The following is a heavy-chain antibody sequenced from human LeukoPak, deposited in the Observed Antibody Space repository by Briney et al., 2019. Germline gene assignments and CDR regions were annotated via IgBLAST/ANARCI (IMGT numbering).Heavy chain of an antibody. Sequence: PSETLSLTCTVSGGSISSYYWSWIRQPPGKGLEWIGYIYYSGSTYYNPSVKSRVTISVDTSKNQFSLKLSSVTAADTAVYYCARRGDAFDIWGQGTMVTVSS. V-gene: IGHV4-59*04. CDR3: ARRGDAFDI. CDR1: GGSISSYY. CDR2: IYYSGST. J-gene: IGHJ3*02.